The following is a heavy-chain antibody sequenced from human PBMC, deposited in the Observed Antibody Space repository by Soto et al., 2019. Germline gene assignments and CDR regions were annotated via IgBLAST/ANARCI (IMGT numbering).Heavy chain of an antibody. CDR1: GFTFSSYA. CDR2: ISGSGGST. Sequence: EAQLLESGGGLVQPGGYLRLSCAASGFTFSSYAMSWVRQAPGKGLEWVSAISGSGGSTYYADSVKGRFTISRDNSKNTLNLQMNSMRAEDTAVYYCAKFSTSSGPWFDPWGQGTLVTVSS. V-gene: IGHV3-23*01. CDR3: AKFSTSSGPWFDP. D-gene: IGHD3-22*01. J-gene: IGHJ5*02.